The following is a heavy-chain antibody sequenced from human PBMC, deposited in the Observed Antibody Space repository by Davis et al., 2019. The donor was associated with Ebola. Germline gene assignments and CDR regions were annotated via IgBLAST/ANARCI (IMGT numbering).Heavy chain of an antibody. CDR2: INPSGGST. J-gene: IGHJ6*02. CDR1: GYTFTSYY. V-gene: IGHV1-46*01. CDR3: AREAVAAHREYYYYYYGMDV. D-gene: IGHD2-15*01. Sequence: ASVKVSCKASGYTFTSYYMHWVRQAPGQGLEWMGIINPSGGSTSYAQKFQGRVTMTRDTSTSTVYMELSSLRSEDTAVYYCAREAVAAHREYYYYYYGMDVWGQGTTVTVSS.